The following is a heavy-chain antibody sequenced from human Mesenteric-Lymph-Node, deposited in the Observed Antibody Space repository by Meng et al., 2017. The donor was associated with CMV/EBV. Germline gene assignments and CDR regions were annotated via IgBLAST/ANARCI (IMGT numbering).Heavy chain of an antibody. CDR3: ARIQFTMLYKAGMDV. CDR2: ISWNSGTI. Sequence: GGSLRLSCTASGFSIDRYAMHWVRQAPGKGLEWVSDISWNSGTINYADSVKGRFTISRDNAKNSLYLQMNSLRTDDTALYFCARIQFTMLYKAGMDVWGQGTTVTVSS. V-gene: IGHV3-9*01. J-gene: IGHJ6*02. CDR1: GFSIDRYA. D-gene: IGHD2-8*01.